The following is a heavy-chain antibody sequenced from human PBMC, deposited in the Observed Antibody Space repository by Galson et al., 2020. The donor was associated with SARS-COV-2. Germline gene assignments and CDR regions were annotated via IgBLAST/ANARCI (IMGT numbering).Heavy chain of an antibody. J-gene: IGHJ4*02. V-gene: IGHV3-30-3*01. CDR2: ISYDITNI. D-gene: IGHD5-12*01. CDR3: STGYPYFFNY. Sequence: TGGSLRLSCAASGFTFSSYAFHWVRQAPGKGLEWMALISYDITNIKYADSVKGRFTISRDNSRNTVYLQMTGLSTEDTALYYCSTGYPYFFNYWGQGTLVTVSS. CDR1: GFTFSSYA.